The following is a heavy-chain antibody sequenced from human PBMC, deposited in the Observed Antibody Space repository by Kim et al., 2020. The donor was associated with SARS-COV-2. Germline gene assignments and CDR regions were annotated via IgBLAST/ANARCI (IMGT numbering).Heavy chain of an antibody. CDR3: ARDRKELWFGGPNRVVGDV. CDR1: GYTFTSYY. V-gene: IGHV1-46*01. CDR2: INPSGGST. J-gene: IGHJ6*02. Sequence: ASVKVSCKASGYTFTSYYMHWVRQAPGQGLEWMGIINPSGGSTSYAQKFQGRVTMTRDTSTSTVYMELSSLRSEDTAVYYCARDRKELWFGGPNRVVGDVWGQGTTVTVSS. D-gene: IGHD3-10*01.